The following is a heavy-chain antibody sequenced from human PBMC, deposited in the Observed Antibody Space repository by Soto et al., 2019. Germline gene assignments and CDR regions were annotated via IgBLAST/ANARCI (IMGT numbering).Heavy chain of an antibody. V-gene: IGHV4-59*01. CDR2: IDYSGSA. D-gene: IGHD2-15*01. CDR3: ARAHCSGGSCYYFDN. CDR1: GGSISGYS. J-gene: IGHJ4*02. Sequence: PSETLSLTCTVSGGSISGYSWSWIRQPPGKGLEWIGDIDYSGSANYRPSLRSRTTISVDKSKNQFSLRLTSVTAADTAVYYCARAHCSGGSCYYFDNWGQGTQVTAPQ.